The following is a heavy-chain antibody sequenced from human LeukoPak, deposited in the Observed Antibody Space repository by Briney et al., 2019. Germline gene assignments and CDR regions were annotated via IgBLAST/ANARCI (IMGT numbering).Heavy chain of an antibody. Sequence: GGSLRLSCAASGFTFSSYAMHWVRQAPGKGLEWVAVISYDGSNKYYADSVKGRFTISRDNSKNTLYLQMNSLRAEETAVFYCGRVTQDYWGKGTLVPVSS. V-gene: IGHV3-30*04. D-gene: IGHD2-15*01. J-gene: IGHJ4*02. CDR1: GFTFSSYA. CDR3: GRVTQDY. CDR2: ISYDGSNK.